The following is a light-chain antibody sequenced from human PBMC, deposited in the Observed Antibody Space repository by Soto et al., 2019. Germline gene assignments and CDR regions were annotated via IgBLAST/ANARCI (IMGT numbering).Light chain of an antibody. CDR3: QQYNNWPYT. CDR1: QSVSSN. V-gene: IGKV3-15*01. J-gene: IGKJ2*01. Sequence: EIVMTQSPATLSVSPGERATLSCRASQSVSSNLAWYQQKPGQAPRILIYGASTRATGIPARFSGSGSGTEFTLTINSLQSEDFAVYYCQQYNNWPYTFGQGTKVDIK. CDR2: GAS.